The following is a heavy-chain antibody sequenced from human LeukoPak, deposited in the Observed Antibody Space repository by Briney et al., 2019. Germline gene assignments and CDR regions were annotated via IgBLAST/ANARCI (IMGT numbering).Heavy chain of an antibody. CDR3: ARTPRGESFFDY. Sequence: KPGGSLRLSCVASGFTFSSYSMNWVRQAPGKGLEWVSSISSSSSYIYYADSVKGRFTISRDNAKNSLYLQMNSLRAEDTAVYYCARTPRGESFFDYWGQGTLVTVSS. D-gene: IGHD3-10*01. J-gene: IGHJ4*02. CDR2: ISSSSSYI. V-gene: IGHV3-21*01. CDR1: GFTFSSYS.